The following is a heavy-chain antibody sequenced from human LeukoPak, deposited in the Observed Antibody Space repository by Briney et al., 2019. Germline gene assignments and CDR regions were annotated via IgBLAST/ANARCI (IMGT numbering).Heavy chain of an antibody. CDR2: INPNRGGT. Sequence: ASVKVSCKASGYTFTGYYMHWVREAPGQGLEWMGWINPNRGGTNYAQKFQGRVTMTRDTSISTAYMELSRLRSEDTAVYYCATSLFCSGGSCYPQWFDPWGQGTLVTVSS. CDR3: ATSLFCSGGSCYPQWFDP. CDR1: GYTFTGYY. D-gene: IGHD2-15*01. J-gene: IGHJ5*02. V-gene: IGHV1-2*02.